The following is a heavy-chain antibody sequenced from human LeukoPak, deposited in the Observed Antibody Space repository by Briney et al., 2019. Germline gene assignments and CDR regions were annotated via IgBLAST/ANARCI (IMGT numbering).Heavy chain of an antibody. CDR2: VYYSGST. D-gene: IGHD6-13*01. Sequence: SETLSLTCTVSGGSISSSSYYWGWIRQPPGKGLEWIGSVYYSGSTYYNPSLKSRVTISVDTSKNQFSLKLSSVTAADTAVYYCASIAAAGSGRYYYYYMDVWGTGTTVTISS. J-gene: IGHJ6*03. CDR3: ASIAAAGSGRYYYYYMDV. V-gene: IGHV4-39*01. CDR1: GGSISSSSYY.